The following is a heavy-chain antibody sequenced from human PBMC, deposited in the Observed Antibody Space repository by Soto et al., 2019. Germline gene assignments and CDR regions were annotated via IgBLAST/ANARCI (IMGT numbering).Heavy chain of an antibody. CDR1: GGSISNYY. J-gene: IGHJ4*02. CDR3: ASRDSSSWSIDY. D-gene: IGHD6-13*01. CDR2: MSYRGTT. Sequence: QVQLQESGPGLVKPSETLSLTCTVSGGSISNYYWSWIRQPPGKGLEWIGFMSYRGTTNYNPSLKSRVTISVDTSKNQFPLKLSSVTAADTAVYYCASRDSSSWSIDYWGQGTLVTVSS. V-gene: IGHV4-59*08.